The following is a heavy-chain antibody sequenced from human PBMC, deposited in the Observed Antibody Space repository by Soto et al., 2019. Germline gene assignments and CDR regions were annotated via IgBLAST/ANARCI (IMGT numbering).Heavy chain of an antibody. CDR1: GDSVSSNSAG. Sequence: QVQLQQSSPGLVKPSQALSLTCDISGDSVSSNSAGWNWIRQTPSRGLEWLGRTYYKSKWYYTYAASVKSRITVSPDTSKHQFPLQLTSVTPEATAVYYCARGSWNDVSGHYYMDVWDTGTTVTVSS. V-gene: IGHV6-1*01. CDR2: TYYKSKWYY. D-gene: IGHD1-1*01. J-gene: IGHJ6*03. CDR3: ARGSWNDVSGHYYMDV.